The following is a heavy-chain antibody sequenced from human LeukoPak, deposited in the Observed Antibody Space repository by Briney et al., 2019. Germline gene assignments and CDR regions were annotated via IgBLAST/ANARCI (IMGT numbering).Heavy chain of an antibody. Sequence: QTGGSLRLSCAASGFTFSNYVMHWVRQAPGKGLEWVAVISSDGSKTYHADSVWGRFTISRDQFRSVLYLQMNSLRPDDTAVYFCLRENRAFGLWGQGTMVTVSS. CDR2: ISSDGSKT. J-gene: IGHJ3*01. CDR3: LRENRAFGL. V-gene: IGHV3-30*04. CDR1: GFTFSNYV.